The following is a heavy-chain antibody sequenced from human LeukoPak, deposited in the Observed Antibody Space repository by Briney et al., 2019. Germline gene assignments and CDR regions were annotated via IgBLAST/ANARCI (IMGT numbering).Heavy chain of an antibody. Sequence: SETLSLTCTVSGSMYNYYWSWIRQPPGKGLEWIGYIHYNGITNYSPSLKSRVTMSLDTSKNQVSLKLNSVSAADTAVYYCARHRYGSYPSDYWGQGTLVTVSS. D-gene: IGHD1-26*01. CDR3: ARHRYGSYPSDY. CDR1: GSMYNYY. V-gene: IGHV4-59*08. CDR2: IHYNGIT. J-gene: IGHJ4*02.